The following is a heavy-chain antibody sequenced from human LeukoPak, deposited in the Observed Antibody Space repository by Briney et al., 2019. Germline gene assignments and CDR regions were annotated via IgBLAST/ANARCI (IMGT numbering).Heavy chain of an antibody. CDR2: INSDGSSI. V-gene: IGHV3-74*01. CDR3: AKSPDSSGYYALFDY. CDR1: GFTFSSHW. J-gene: IGHJ4*02. D-gene: IGHD3-22*01. Sequence: PGGSLRLSCAASGFTFSSHWMHWVRQAPGKGLVWVSRINSDGSSISYADSVKGRFTISRDNAKNTLYLQMNSLRAEDTAVYYCAKSPDSSGYYALFDYWGQGTLVTVSS.